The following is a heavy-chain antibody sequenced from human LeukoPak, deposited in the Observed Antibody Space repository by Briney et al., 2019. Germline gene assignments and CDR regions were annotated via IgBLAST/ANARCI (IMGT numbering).Heavy chain of an antibody. Sequence: PGASVKVSCKASGYTFNGYYIHWVRQAPGQGLEWVGWMNPNTGTTKYGQTLQGRVIMTRDTSISTAYMEVSRLRSDDTAVYYCARRIVTPTTKWFDAWGQGTLVTVSS. CDR2: MNPNTGTT. CDR1: GYTFNGYY. J-gene: IGHJ5*02. CDR3: ARRIVTPTTKWFDA. D-gene: IGHD1-26*01. V-gene: IGHV1-2*02.